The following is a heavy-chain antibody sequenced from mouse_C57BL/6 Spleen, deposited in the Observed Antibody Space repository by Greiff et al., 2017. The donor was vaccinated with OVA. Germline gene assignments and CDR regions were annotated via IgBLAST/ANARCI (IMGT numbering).Heavy chain of an antibody. D-gene: IGHD1-1*01. CDR1: GYAFSSSW. CDR2: IYPGDGDT. CDR3: ARSYYYGSSYEDWYFDV. V-gene: IGHV1-82*01. J-gene: IGHJ1*03. Sequence: VQLQESGPELVKPGASVKISCKASGYAFSSSWMNWVKQRPGKGLEWIGRIYPGDGDTNYNGKFKGKATLTADKSSSTAYMQLSSLTSEDSAVYFCARSYYYGSSYEDWYFDVWGTGTTVTVSS.